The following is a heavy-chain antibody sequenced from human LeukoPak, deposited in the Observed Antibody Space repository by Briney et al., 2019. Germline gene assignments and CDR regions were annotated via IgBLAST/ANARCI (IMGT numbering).Heavy chain of an antibody. D-gene: IGHD4-23*01. CDR2: IYSGGTT. V-gene: IGHV3-53*01. J-gene: IGHJ4*02. CDR3: ARRAGGYSHPYDY. Sequence: GGSLRLSCAVSGFTVSGNYMSWVRQAPGKGLEWVSLIYSGGTTYYADSVKGRFTISRDNSKNTLYLQMNSLRAEDTTVYYCARRAGGYSHPYDYWGQGILVTVSS. CDR1: GFTVSGNY.